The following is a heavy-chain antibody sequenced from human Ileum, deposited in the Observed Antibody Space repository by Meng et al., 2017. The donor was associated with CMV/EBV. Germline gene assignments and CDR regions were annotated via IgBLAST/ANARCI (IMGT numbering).Heavy chain of an antibody. CDR2: INPNSGGT. V-gene: IGHV1-2*02. CDR3: ARDRYYDFWSGYPEMSY. D-gene: IGHD3-3*01. CDR1: TFPGYY. J-gene: IGHJ4*02. Sequence: TFPGYYMHWVRQAPGQGLEWMGWINPNSGGTNYAQKFQGRVTMTRDTSISTAYMELSRLRSDDTAVYYCARDRYYDFWSGYPEMSYWGQGTLVTVSS.